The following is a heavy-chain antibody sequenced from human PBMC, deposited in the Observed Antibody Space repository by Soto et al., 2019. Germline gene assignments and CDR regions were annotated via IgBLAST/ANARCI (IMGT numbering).Heavy chain of an antibody. CDR2: IIPIFGTA. V-gene: IGHV1-69*13. D-gene: IGHD3-22*01. CDR1: GGTFSSYA. Sequence: GASVEVSCKASGGTFSSYAISWVRQAPGQGLEWMGGIIPIFGTANYAQKFQGRVTITADESTSTAYMELSSLRSEDTAVYYCAGGLTYYYDSSGYKFDYWGQGTLVTVSS. J-gene: IGHJ4*02. CDR3: AGGLTYYYDSSGYKFDY.